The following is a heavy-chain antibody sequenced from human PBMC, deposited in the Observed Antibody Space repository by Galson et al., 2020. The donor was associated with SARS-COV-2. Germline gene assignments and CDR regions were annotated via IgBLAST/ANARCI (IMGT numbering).Heavy chain of an antibody. J-gene: IGHJ4*02. D-gene: IGHD6-19*01. V-gene: IGHV3-53*01. CDR1: GFSVSDYY. CDR3: ARDGTVAGTTEY. Sequence: GESLKISCAASGFSVSDYYMTWVRRAPGKGLEWVSVIYRGGSTYYADSVRGRFTISRDNFKNTLYLQMNSLTADDTAMYYCARDGTVAGTTEYWGQGALVTVSS. CDR2: IYRGGST.